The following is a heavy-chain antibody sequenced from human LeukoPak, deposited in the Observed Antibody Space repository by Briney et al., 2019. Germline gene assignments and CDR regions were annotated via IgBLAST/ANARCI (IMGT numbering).Heavy chain of an antibody. J-gene: IGHJ6*02. CDR1: GFTFSSYW. CDR3: AREEWRSGWPLGGVYYYGMDV. Sequence: GGSLRLSCAASGFTFSSYWMSWVRQAPGKGLEWVANIKQDGSEKYYVDSVNGRFTISRDNAKKSLYLQMNSLRDEDTAVYYCAREEWRSGWPLGGVYYYGMDVWGQGTTVTVSS. CDR2: IKQDGSEK. D-gene: IGHD6-19*01. V-gene: IGHV3-7*01.